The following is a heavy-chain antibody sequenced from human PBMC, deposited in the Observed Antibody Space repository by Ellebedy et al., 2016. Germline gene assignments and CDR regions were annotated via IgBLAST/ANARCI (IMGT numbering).Heavy chain of an antibody. Sequence: GGSLRLXCAASGFTVSSNYMSWVRQAPGKGLEWVSVIYSGGSTYYADSVKGRFTISRDNSKNTLYLQMNSLRAEDTAVYYCARGGRYSSSHDYWGQGTLVTVSS. CDR3: ARGGRYSSSHDY. CDR2: IYSGGST. V-gene: IGHV3-53*01. CDR1: GFTVSSNY. J-gene: IGHJ4*02. D-gene: IGHD6-6*01.